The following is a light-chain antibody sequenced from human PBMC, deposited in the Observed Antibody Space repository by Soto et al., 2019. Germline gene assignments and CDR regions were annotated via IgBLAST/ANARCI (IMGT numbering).Light chain of an antibody. V-gene: IGKV3-11*01. Sequence: EIVLTQSPATLSLSTWERATLSCRASQSVSSSLAWYQLTPGQAPPLLIYDAFNRATGIPARFSGSGSGPYFNRSSSSLEHEDFAVYYFQQSSNWPPLTFGGGSKVQIK. CDR1: QSVSSS. CDR3: QQSSNWPPLT. CDR2: DAF. J-gene: IGKJ4*01.